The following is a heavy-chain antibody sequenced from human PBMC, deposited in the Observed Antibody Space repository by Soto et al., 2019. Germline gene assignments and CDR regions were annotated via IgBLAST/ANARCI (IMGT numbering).Heavy chain of an antibody. D-gene: IGHD4-17*01. CDR3: ARFDYGGNPGCDY. Sequence: SEPLTLTSTVSGASINSYYRSLTREPPGKGLEWIGYIYYSGSTNYNPSLKSRVTISVDTSKNQFSLKLSSVTAADTAVYYCARFDYGGNPGCDYWGQGTLVTV. J-gene: IGHJ4*02. CDR2: IYYSGST. V-gene: IGHV4-59*01. CDR1: GASINSYY.